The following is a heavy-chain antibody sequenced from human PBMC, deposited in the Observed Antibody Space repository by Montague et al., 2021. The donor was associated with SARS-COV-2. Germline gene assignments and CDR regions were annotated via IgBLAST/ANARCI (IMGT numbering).Heavy chain of an antibody. Sequence: CAISGDSVSSNSATWNWVRQSPSRGLEWLGRTYYRSKWYNDYAVSVRGRVTINPDTSKNQLSLQLNSVTLEDTAIYYCTSGREGNYNVMDVWGQGTTVTVSS. J-gene: IGHJ6*02. V-gene: IGHV6-1*01. CDR3: TSGREGNYNVMDV. CDR2: TYYRSKWYN. D-gene: IGHD1-1*01. CDR1: GDSVSSNSAT.